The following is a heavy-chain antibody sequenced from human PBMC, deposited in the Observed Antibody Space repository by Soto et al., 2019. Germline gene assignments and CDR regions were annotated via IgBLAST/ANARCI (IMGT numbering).Heavy chain of an antibody. D-gene: IGHD3-22*01. CDR1: GGTFSSYA. CDR3: ARGVDSSGYYYFDY. Sequence: QVQLVQSGAEVKKPGSSVKVSCKASGGTFSSYAISWVRQAPGQGLEWMGGIIPIFGTANYAQKFQGRVTXIAXEXKSTAYMELSSLRSEDTAVYYCARGVDSSGYYYFDYWGQGTLVTVSS. CDR2: IIPIFGTA. J-gene: IGHJ4*02. V-gene: IGHV1-69*12.